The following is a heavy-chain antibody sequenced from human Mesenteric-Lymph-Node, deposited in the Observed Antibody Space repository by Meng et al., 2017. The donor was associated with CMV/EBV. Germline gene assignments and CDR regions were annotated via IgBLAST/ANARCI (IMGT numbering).Heavy chain of an antibody. J-gene: IGHJ6*02. CDR3: ARVRLPDSSSWTADYYYYGMDV. D-gene: IGHD6-13*01. Sequence: ASVKVSCKASGYTFTRYYMHWVRQAPGQGLEWMGIINPSGGSTSYAQKFQGRVTMTRDTSSSTVYMELSRLTSDDTAVYYCARVRLPDSSSWTADYYYYGMDVWGQGTTVTVSS. CDR2: INPSGGST. V-gene: IGHV1-46*01. CDR1: GYTFTRYY.